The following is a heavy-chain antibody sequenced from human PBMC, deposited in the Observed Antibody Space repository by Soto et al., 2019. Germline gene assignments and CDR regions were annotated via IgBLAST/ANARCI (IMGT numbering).Heavy chain of an antibody. D-gene: IGHD2-2*01. J-gene: IGHJ4*02. CDR1: VFSLSTTAEG. CDR2: IYWDDDA. V-gene: IGHV2-5*02. Sequence: QITLKETGPTLVKPTQTLTLTCTFSVFSLSTTAEGVGWIRQPPRKALEWLALIYWDDDARYSPSLKSRLIITNDTSKSQVVRTMTNVDPVDTATYYCAHGSCSSADCYPNPYLDYWGQGILVTVSS. CDR3: AHGSCSSADCYPNPYLDY.